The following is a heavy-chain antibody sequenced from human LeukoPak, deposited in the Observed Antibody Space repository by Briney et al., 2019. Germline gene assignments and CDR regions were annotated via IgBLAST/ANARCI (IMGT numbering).Heavy chain of an antibody. Sequence: SETLSLTCTVPGGSVSSAGYFWTWIRQHPGKGLEWIGYIYYSGSTYYTPSLKSRVIISADTSTNQFSLNLSSVTAADTAVYYCARVSFHSGGPGPWGQGTLVTVSS. CDR3: ARVSFHSGGPGP. D-gene: IGHD2-15*01. CDR1: GGSVSSAGYF. J-gene: IGHJ5*02. CDR2: IYYSGST. V-gene: IGHV4-31*03.